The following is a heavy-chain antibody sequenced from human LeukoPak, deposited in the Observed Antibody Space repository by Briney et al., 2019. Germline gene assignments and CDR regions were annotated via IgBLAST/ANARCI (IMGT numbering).Heavy chain of an antibody. CDR2: IYTSGST. CDR1: GGSISSYY. CDR3: ARAPYCSGGSCYLDH. Sequence: SETLSLTCTVSGGSISSYYWSWIRQPAGKGLEWIGRIYTSGSTNYNPSLKSRVTISVDTSKNQFSLKLSSVTAADTAVYYCARAPYCSGGSCYLDHWGQGTLVTVSS. V-gene: IGHV4-4*07. J-gene: IGHJ4*02. D-gene: IGHD2-15*01.